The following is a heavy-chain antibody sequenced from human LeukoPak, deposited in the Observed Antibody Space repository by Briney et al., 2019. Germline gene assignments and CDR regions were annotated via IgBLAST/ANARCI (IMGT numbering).Heavy chain of an antibody. Sequence: ASVKVSCKASGGTFSSYAISWVRQAPGQGLEWMGGIIPIFGTANYAQKFQGRVTITADESTSTAYMELSSLRSEGTAVYYCARLRFLEWLWDYWGQGTLVTVSS. CDR2: IIPIFGTA. D-gene: IGHD3-3*01. CDR1: GGTFSSYA. J-gene: IGHJ4*02. CDR3: ARLRFLEWLWDY. V-gene: IGHV1-69*13.